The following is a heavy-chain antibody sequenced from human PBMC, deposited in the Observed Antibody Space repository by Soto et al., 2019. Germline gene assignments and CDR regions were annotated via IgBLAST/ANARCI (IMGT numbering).Heavy chain of an antibody. CDR2: INSDGSST. V-gene: IGHV3-74*01. Sequence: GGSLRLSCAASGFTFSSYWMHWVRQAPGKGLVWVSRINSDGSSTSYADSVKGRFTISRDKAKNTLYLQMNSLRAEDTAVYYCARERSTYYGMDVWGQGTTVTVSS. CDR1: GFTFSSYW. J-gene: IGHJ6*02. CDR3: ARERSTYYGMDV.